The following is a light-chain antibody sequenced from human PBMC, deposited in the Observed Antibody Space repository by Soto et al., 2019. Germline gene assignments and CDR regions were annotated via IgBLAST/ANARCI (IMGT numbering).Light chain of an antibody. CDR1: NSRSGSNY. V-gene: IGLV1-47*01. CDR2: RND. Sequence: QSVLPQPPSASGTPGQRVTISCSTTNSRSGSNYVYWYQQLPGAAPKLLIYRNDQRPSGVPDRFSASKSGTSASLAISGLRSEDDSDYSGAKWDYSLRVYVFGSGTKVTV. J-gene: IGLJ1*01. CDR3: AKWDYSLRVYV.